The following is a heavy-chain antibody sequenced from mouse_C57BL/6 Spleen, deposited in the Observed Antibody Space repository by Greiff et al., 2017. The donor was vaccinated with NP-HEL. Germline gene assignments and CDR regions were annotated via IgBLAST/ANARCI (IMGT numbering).Heavy chain of an antibody. V-gene: IGHV14-4*01. CDR1: GFNIKDDY. D-gene: IGHD2-12*01. J-gene: IGHJ3*01. Sequence: VQLQQSGAELVRPGASVKLSCTASGFNIKDDYMHWVKQRPEQGLEWIGWIDPENGDTEYASKFQGKATITADTSSNTAYLQPSSLTSEDTAVYYCTTRYDREGGFAYWGQGTLVTVSA. CDR3: TTRYDREGGFAY. CDR2: IDPENGDT.